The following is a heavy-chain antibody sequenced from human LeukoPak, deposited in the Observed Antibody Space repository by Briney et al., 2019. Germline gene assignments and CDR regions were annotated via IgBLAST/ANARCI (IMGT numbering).Heavy chain of an antibody. CDR1: GFTFSSYS. V-gene: IGHV3-21*01. J-gene: IGHJ4*02. CDR3: ARSIMGCSGGSCYSVYFDY. CDR2: ISSSSYI. Sequence: GGSLRLSCAASGFTFSSYSMNWVRQAPGKGLEWVSSISSSSYIYYADSVKGRFTISRDNAKNSLYLQMNSLRAEDTAVYYCARSIMGCSGGSCYSVYFDYWGQGTLVTVSS. D-gene: IGHD2-15*01.